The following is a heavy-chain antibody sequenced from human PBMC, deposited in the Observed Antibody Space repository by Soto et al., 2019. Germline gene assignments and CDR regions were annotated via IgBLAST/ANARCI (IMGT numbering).Heavy chain of an antibody. D-gene: IGHD2-8*02. CDR3: ARDKITGLFDY. J-gene: IGHJ4*02. Sequence: SSETLSLTCTVSGGSISSYYWSWIRQPPGKGLEWIGYIYYSGSTNYNPSLKSRVTISVDTSKNQFSLKLSSVTAADTAVYYCARDKITGLFDYWGQGTLVTYPQ. V-gene: IGHV4-59*12. CDR1: GGSISSYY. CDR2: IYYSGST.